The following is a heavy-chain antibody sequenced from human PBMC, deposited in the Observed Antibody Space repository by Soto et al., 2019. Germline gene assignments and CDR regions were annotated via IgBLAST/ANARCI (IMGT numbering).Heavy chain of an antibody. CDR3: ARDSGWPILNFDN. Sequence: SLRLSCAASDFDFSSYGIHWVRQAPGKWLEWVAASSYDGRETFYADSAKGRFTVSKEMSKNTAFLQMNALRHEDTAVYFCARDSGWPILNFDNWGQGTPVTVSS. CDR2: SSYDGRET. D-gene: IGHD3-10*01. CDR1: DFDFSSYG. J-gene: IGHJ4*02. V-gene: IGHV3-30*03.